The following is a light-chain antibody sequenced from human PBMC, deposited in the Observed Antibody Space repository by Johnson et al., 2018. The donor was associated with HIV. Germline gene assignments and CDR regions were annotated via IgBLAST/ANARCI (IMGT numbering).Light chain of an antibody. Sequence: QPVLTQPPSVSAAPGQKVTISCSGRSSNIGNNYVSWYQQLPGTAPKLLIYDNNKRPTGITGRFSGSKSGPSATLGITGLQTGDEADYYCGTWDGSLSACAVFGTGTKVTVL. CDR1: SSNIGNNY. CDR2: DNN. J-gene: IGLJ1*01. CDR3: GTWDGSLSACAV. V-gene: IGLV1-51*01.